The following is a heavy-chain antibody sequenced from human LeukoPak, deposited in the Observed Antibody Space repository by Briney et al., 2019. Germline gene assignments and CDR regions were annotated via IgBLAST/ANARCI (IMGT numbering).Heavy chain of an antibody. J-gene: IGHJ6*03. V-gene: IGHV4-34*01. CDR3: AREDFGVDYYYYMDV. CDR1: GGSINRYY. CDR2: INHSGST. Sequence: SETLSLTCTVSGGSINRYYWSWIRQPPGKGLEWIGEINHSGSTNYNPSLKSRVTISVDTSKNQFSLKLSSVTAADTAVYYCAREDFGVDYYYYMDVWGKGTTVTVSS. D-gene: IGHD3-3*01.